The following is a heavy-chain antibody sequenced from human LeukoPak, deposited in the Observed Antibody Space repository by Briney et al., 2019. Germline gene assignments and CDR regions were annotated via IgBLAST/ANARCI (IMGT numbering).Heavy chain of an antibody. J-gene: IGHJ4*02. V-gene: IGHV3-7*03. CDR1: GFTLSSYW. D-gene: IGHD1-26*01. CDR2: IKQDGSEK. Sequence: PGGSLRLSCAASGFTLSSYWMSWVRQAPGKGLEWVANIKQDGSEKNYMDPVKGRFTISRDNAKNSLYLQMDSLRAEDTAVYFCARCRPGAFDYWGQGTLVTVSS. CDR3: ARCRPGAFDY.